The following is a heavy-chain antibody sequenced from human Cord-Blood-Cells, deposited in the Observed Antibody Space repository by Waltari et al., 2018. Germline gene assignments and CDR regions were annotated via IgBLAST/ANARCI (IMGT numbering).Heavy chain of an antibody. CDR3: AGSLGSGYYVPDAFDI. CDR2: INHSGST. CDR1: GGSFSGYY. V-gene: IGHV4-34*01. J-gene: IGHJ3*02. Sequence: QVQLQQWGAGLLKPSETLSLTCAVYGGSFSGYYWSWIRQPPGKGLEWIGEINHSGSTNYNPSRKSRVTISVDTAKNQFSLKLSSVTAADTAVYYCAGSLGSGYYVPDAFDIWGQGTMVTVSS. D-gene: IGHD3-3*01.